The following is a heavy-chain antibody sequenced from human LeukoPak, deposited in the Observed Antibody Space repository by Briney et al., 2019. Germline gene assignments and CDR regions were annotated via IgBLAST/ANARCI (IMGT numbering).Heavy chain of an antibody. CDR1: GYTFTSYD. V-gene: IGHV1-69*13. Sequence: SVKVSCKASGYTFTSYDINWVRQATGQGLEWMGGIIPIFGTANYAQKFQGRVTITADESTSTAYMELSSLRSEDTAVYYCARDQGCSSTSCPDPYYYYYMDVWGKGTTVTVSS. D-gene: IGHD2-2*01. CDR3: ARDQGCSSTSCPDPYYYYYMDV. CDR2: IIPIFGTA. J-gene: IGHJ6*03.